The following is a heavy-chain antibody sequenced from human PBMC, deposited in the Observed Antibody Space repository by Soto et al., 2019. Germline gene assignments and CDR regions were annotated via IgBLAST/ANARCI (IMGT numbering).Heavy chain of an antibody. CDR2: IYYSGST. CDR1: GDNSGVYY. Sequence: SETLSLTCTVSGDNSGVYYWSWIRQPPGKGLEWIGYIYYSGSTNYNPSLKSRVTISVDTSKNQFSLKLSSVTAADTAVYYCARAPPYCGGDCYSGYSWFDPWGQGTLVTVSS. V-gene: IGHV4-61*08. J-gene: IGHJ5*02. D-gene: IGHD2-21*02. CDR3: ARAPPYCGGDCYSGYSWFDP.